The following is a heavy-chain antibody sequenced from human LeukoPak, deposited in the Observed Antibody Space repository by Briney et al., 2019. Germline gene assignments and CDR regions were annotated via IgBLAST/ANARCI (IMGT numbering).Heavy chain of an antibody. CDR2: IKQDGSEK. CDR1: GFTFSSYW. CDR3: ARVVVAARYYYYYGMDV. Sequence: PGGSLRLSCAASGFTFSSYWMSWVRQAPGKGLEWVANIKQDGSEKYYVDSVKGRFTISRDNAKNSLYLQMNILRAEDTAVYYCARVVVAARYYYYYGMDVWGQGTTVTVSS. D-gene: IGHD2-15*01. V-gene: IGHV3-7*01. J-gene: IGHJ6*02.